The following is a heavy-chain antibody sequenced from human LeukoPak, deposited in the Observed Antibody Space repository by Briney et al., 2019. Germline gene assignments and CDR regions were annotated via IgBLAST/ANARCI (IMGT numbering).Heavy chain of an antibody. V-gene: IGHV1-2*02. CDR3: ARANFLYCSSSTCLFDY. CDR1: GYTFTDYY. J-gene: IGHJ4*02. Sequence: ASVKVSCKASGYTFTDYYMHWVRQAPGQGFEWMGWINPNDGDTNYAQKFQGRVTMTKDTSISTAHMEVSRLRSDDTAVYYCARANFLYCSSSTCLFDYWGQGTLVTVSS. CDR2: INPNDGDT. D-gene: IGHD2-2*01.